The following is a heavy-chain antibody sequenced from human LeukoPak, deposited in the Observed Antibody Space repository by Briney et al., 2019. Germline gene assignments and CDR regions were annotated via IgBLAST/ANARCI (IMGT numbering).Heavy chain of an antibody. V-gene: IGHV1-2*02. J-gene: IGHJ4*02. CDR3: ARDGPCGSTSCYALDY. CDR1: GYTFTGYY. CDR2: INPNSGGT. D-gene: IGHD2-2*01. Sequence: ASVKVSCKASGYTFTGYYIHWVRQAPGQGLEWMGWINPNSGGTNYAQKFQGRVTMTRDTSISTAYMELSRLRSDDTAVYYCARDGPCGSTSCYALDYWGQGTLVTVS.